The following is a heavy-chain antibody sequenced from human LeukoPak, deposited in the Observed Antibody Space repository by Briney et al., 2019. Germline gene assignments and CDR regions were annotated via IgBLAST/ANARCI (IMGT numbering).Heavy chain of an antibody. CDR1: GFTFSSYN. Sequence: PGGSLRLSCAASGFTFSSYNMNWVRQAPGKGLEWVSSISSSSSYIYYADSVKGRFTISRDNAKNSLYLQMNSLRAEDTAVYYCARDPSMVRGVKELDVWGKGTTVTVSS. J-gene: IGHJ6*04. V-gene: IGHV3-21*01. CDR3: ARDPSMVRGVKELDV. CDR2: ISSSSSYI. D-gene: IGHD3-10*01.